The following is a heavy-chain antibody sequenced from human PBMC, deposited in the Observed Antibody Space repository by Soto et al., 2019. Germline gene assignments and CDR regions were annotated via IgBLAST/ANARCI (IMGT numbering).Heavy chain of an antibody. V-gene: IGHV1-3*01. CDR1: GITLSTYA. J-gene: IGHJ5*02. D-gene: IGHD5-12*01. Sequence: QVQLVQSGAEVKKPGASVKVSCKSSGITLSTYAIHWVRQTPGQRPEWLGWITAGNGNTRYSQKFQGRVILTRDPSASTAYLDLSRLRPKDTAIYYCARAIRGYVTWCQGTLVSLSS. CDR3: ARAIRGYVT. CDR2: ITAGNGNT.